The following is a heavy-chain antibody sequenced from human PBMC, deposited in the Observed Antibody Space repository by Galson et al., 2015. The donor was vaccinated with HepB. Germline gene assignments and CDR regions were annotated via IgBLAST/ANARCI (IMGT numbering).Heavy chain of an antibody. CDR1: GYTFTNFG. V-gene: IGHV1-46*01. D-gene: IGHD3-3*01. CDR3: ASGRIFGVVSF. J-gene: IGHJ4*02. Sequence: SVKVSCKASGYTFTNFGINWVRQAPGQGLEWMGIINPSGGSASYAQKFQGRVTMTRDTSTSTVYMELSSLRSEDTAVYYCASGRIFGVVSFWGQGTLVTVSS. CDR2: INPSGGSA.